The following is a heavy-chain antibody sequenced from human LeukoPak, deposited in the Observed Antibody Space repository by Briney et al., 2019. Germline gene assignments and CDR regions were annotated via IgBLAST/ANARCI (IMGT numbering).Heavy chain of an antibody. CDR2: ISGSGGST. J-gene: IGHJ4*02. CDR1: GFTFSSYA. Sequence: PGGSLRLSCAASGFTFSSYAMSWVRQAPGKGLEWVSAISGSGGSTYYADSVKGRFTISRDNSKNTLYLQMNSLRAEDTAVYYCAKSPLQYCSGGSCYAMLFDYWGQGTLVTVSS. V-gene: IGHV3-23*01. CDR3: AKSPLQYCSGGSCYAMLFDY. D-gene: IGHD2-15*01.